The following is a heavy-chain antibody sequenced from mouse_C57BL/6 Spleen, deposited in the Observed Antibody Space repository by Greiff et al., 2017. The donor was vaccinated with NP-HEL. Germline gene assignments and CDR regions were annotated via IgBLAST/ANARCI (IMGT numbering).Heavy chain of an antibody. CDR1: GYAFSSSW. D-gene: IGHD1-1*01. CDR3: AKLLKGYAMDY. Sequence: QVQLQQSGPELVKPGASVKISCKASGYAFSSSWMNWVKQRPGKGLEWIGRLYPGDGDTNYNGKFKGKATLTADKSSSTAYMQLSSLTSEDSAVYFCAKLLKGYAMDYWGQGTSVTVSS. CDR2: LYPGDGDT. V-gene: IGHV1-82*01. J-gene: IGHJ4*01.